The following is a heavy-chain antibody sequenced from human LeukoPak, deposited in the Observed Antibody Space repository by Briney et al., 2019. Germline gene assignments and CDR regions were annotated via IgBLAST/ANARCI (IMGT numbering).Heavy chain of an antibody. Sequence: PGGSLRLSCAASGFTFDDYAMHWVRQAPGKGLEWVSGINWNGGSTGYADSVKGRFTISRDNAKNSLYLQMNSLRAEDTALYYCARGPIFGVVTTFDYWGQGTLVTVSS. CDR2: INWNGGST. CDR3: ARGPIFGVVTTFDY. V-gene: IGHV3-20*04. CDR1: GFTFDDYA. J-gene: IGHJ4*02. D-gene: IGHD3-3*01.